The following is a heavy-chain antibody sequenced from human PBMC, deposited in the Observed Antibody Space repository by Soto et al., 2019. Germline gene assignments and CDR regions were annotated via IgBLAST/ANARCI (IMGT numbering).Heavy chain of an antibody. D-gene: IGHD6-19*01. V-gene: IGHV4-59*08. J-gene: IGHJ4*02. CDR1: GGSISSYY. CDR3: ARQHPLDSSAWYY. Sequence: SETLSLTXTVSGGSISSYYWSWIRQPPGKGLEWIGYIYYSGSTNYNPSLKSRVTISVDTSKNQFSLKASDTAIYYCARQHPLDSSAWYYWGQGTLVTVSS. CDR2: IYYSGST.